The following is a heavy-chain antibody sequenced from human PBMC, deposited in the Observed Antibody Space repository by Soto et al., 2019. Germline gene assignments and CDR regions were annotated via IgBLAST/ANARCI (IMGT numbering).Heavy chain of an antibody. J-gene: IGHJ5*02. CDR3: ARGGRWRGRWYPPNWFDP. V-gene: IGHV4-34*01. CDR2: INHSGST. CDR1: GGSFSGYY. Sequence: SETLSLTCAVYGGSFSGYYWSWIRQPPGKGLEWIGEINHSGSTNYNPSLKSRVTISVDTSKNQFSLKLSSVTAADTAVYYCARGGRWRGRWYPPNWFDPWGQGPLVTVYS. D-gene: IGHD6-13*01.